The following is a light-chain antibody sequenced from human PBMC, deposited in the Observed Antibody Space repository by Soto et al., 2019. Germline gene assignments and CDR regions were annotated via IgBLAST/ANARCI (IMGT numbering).Light chain of an antibody. J-gene: IGKJ1*01. V-gene: IGKV1-39*01. CDR3: QQGYSSRWT. CDR1: QNIRTY. Sequence: DIQMTQSPSSLSASVGDRVSITCRASQNIRTYLNWYQQKPGKAPQLLIYATSNLQTGVPSRFSASGSGTEFSLVITDLQPEDFATYYCQQGYSSRWTSGRGTKVEI. CDR2: ATS.